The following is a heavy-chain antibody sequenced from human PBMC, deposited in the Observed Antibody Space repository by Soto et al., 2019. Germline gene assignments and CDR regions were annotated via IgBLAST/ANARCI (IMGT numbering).Heavy chain of an antibody. CDR1: GYTFTSYG. D-gene: IGHD6-13*01. J-gene: IGHJ6*02. Sequence: GASVKVSCKASGYTFTSYGISWVRQAPGQGLEWMGGIIPIFGTANYAQKFQGRVTITADESTSTAYMELSSLRSEDTAVYYCARLQQLGHVCMDVWGQGTTVTVSS. V-gene: IGHV1-69*13. CDR3: ARLQQLGHVCMDV. CDR2: IIPIFGTA.